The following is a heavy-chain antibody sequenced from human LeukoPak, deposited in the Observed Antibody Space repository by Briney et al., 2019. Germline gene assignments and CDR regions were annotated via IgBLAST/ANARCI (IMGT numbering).Heavy chain of an antibody. CDR2: ISDSSRHI. J-gene: IGHJ4*02. CDR1: GFTFSRYS. D-gene: IGHD4-17*01. CDR3: ARAYTNGDYLDY. Sequence: GGSLRLSCAASGFTFSRYSVNWVRQAPGKGLEWVSCISDSSRHIYYADSVKGRFTISRDNAKGSASLQMNSLRVDDTAVYYCARAYTNGDYLDYWGQGTLVTVSS. V-gene: IGHV3-21*01.